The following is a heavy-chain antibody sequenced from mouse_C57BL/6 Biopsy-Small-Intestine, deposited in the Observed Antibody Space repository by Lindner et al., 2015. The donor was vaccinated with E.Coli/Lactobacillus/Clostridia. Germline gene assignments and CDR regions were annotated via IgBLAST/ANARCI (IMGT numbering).Heavy chain of an antibody. V-gene: IGHV1-18*01. J-gene: IGHJ3*01. D-gene: IGHD4-1*01. CDR1: GYTFIAYH. CDR2: INPNSGGT. Sequence: SVKVSCKASGYTFIAYHMHWVRQAPGQGLEWMGRINPNSGGTIYAQKFQGGVTMTRDTSISTAYLELSRLRSDDTAVYYCASIEFDDWDAFDIWGQGTMVSVSS. CDR3: ASIEFDDWDAFDI.